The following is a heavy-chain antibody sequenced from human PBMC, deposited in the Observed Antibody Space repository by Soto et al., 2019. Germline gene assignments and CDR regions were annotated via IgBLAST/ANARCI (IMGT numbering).Heavy chain of an antibody. CDR1: GGSFSGYY. CDR2: INHSGST. Sequence: TSETLSLTCAVYGGSFSGYYWSWIRQPPGKGLEWIGEINHSGSTNYNPSLKSRVTISVDTSKNQFSLKLSSVTAADTAVYYCARALPSRGSGSYSGRTYFDYWGQGTLVTVSS. CDR3: ARALPSRGSGSYSGRTYFDY. J-gene: IGHJ4*02. V-gene: IGHV4-34*01. D-gene: IGHD3-10*01.